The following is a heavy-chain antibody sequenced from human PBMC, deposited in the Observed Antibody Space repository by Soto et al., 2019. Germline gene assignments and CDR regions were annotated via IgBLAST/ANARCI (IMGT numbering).Heavy chain of an antibody. Sequence: QVQLQQWGAGLLKPSETLSLTCAVYGGSFSGYQWSWIRQTPGKGLEWIGGINDSGDINYNPSLKSRVTSLVDSPKKQISLRLSFVTAADTAVYYCARGLILWFGELSRRGGYYYDMDVWGKGTTVIVSS. CDR3: ARGLILWFGELSRRGGYYYDMDV. D-gene: IGHD3-10*01. V-gene: IGHV4-34*01. CDR2: INDSGDI. J-gene: IGHJ6*03. CDR1: GGSFSGYQ.